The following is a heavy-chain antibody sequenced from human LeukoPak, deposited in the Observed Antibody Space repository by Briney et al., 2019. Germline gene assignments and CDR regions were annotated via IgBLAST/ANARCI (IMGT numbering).Heavy chain of an antibody. CDR2: IFPGDSDT. V-gene: IGHV5-51*01. CDR1: GDRFNIYW. CDR3: ARRPLLSQNYIDP. J-gene: IGHJ5*02. Sequence: GESLKISCKASGDRFNIYWVTWLRQKPGKDLEWMGIIFPGDSDTRYSPSFEGQVSISVDRSTTTAYLHWSSLKASDTAIYYCARRPLLSQNYIDPWGQGTLVTVSP. D-gene: IGHD1-7*01.